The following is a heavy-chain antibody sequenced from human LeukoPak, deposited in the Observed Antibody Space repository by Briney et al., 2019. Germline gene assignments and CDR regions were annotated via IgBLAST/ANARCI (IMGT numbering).Heavy chain of an antibody. CDR3: ARLAVVAATEDPYYYKYGMDV. CDR1: GFTFSSYS. D-gene: IGHD2-15*01. CDR2: ISSSSSYI. V-gene: IGHV3-21*01. J-gene: IGHJ6*02. Sequence: PGGSLRLSCAASGFTFSSYSMNWARQAPGKGLEWVSSISSSSSYIYYADSVKGRFTISRDNAKNSLYLQMNSLRAEDTAVYYCARLAVVAATEDPYYYKYGMDVWGQGTTVTVSS.